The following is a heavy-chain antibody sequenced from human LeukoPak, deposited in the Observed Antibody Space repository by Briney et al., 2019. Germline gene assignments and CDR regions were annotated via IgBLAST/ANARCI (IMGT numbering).Heavy chain of an antibody. Sequence: GGSLRLSCAASGFTFSNYAMSWVRQAPGKGLEWVSGISVSGGSYYADSVKGRFTVSRDNSKNTLYLQMNSLRAEDTAVYYCAKHSSGWYSFDYWGQGTLVTVSS. CDR1: GFTFSNYA. CDR2: ISVSGGS. V-gene: IGHV3-23*01. J-gene: IGHJ4*02. D-gene: IGHD6-19*01. CDR3: AKHSSGWYSFDY.